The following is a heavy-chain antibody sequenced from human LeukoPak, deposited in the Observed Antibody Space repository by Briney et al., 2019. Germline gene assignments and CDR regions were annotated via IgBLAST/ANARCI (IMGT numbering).Heavy chain of an antibody. V-gene: IGHV3-23*01. D-gene: IGHD3-10*01. Sequence: PGGSLRLSCAASGFTFSSYAMSWVRQVPGKGLEWVSAISGSGGSTYYADSVKGRFTISRDNSKNTLYLQMNSLRAEDTAVYYCAKERITMVRGVIGPDAFDIWGQGTMVTVSS. CDR1: GFTFSSYA. CDR3: AKERITMVRGVIGPDAFDI. J-gene: IGHJ3*02. CDR2: ISGSGGST.